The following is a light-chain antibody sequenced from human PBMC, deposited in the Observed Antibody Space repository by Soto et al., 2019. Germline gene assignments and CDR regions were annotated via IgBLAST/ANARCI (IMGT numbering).Light chain of an antibody. J-gene: IGLJ1*01. CDR1: SSDVGGYNY. CDR3: SSYAGTHIV. V-gene: IGLV2-8*01. CDR2: DVS. Sequence: QSVLTQPPSASGSPGQSVAISCTGTSSDVGGYNYVSWYQQHPGKAPKLMINDVSKRPSGVPDRFSGSKSGNTASLTVSGLQAEDEADYYCSSYAGTHIVFGTGTKVTV.